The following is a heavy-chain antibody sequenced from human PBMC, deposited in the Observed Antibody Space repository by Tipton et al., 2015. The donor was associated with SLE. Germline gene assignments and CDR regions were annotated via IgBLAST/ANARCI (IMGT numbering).Heavy chain of an antibody. D-gene: IGHD3-3*01. J-gene: IGHJ4*02. CDR2: IFYSGST. V-gene: IGHV4-39*07. CDR1: GGSISSSSYY. Sequence: TLSLTCTVSGGSISSSSYYWGWIRQPPGKGLEWIGSIFYSGSTYYNPSLKSRVTISVDTSKNQFSLKLSSVTAADTAVYYCARDRITIFGVAAWYFDYWGQGTLVTVSS. CDR3: ARDRITIFGVAAWYFDY.